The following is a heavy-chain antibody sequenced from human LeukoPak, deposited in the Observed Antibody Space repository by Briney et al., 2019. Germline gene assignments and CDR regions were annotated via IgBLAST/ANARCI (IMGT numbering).Heavy chain of an antibody. J-gene: IGHJ4*02. CDR3: ARDRGTMIVVVSNDY. CDR1: GYTFTGYY. CDR2: INPNSGGT. V-gene: IGHV1-2*02. Sequence: ASVKVSCKASGYTFTGYYMHWVRQAPGQGLEWMGWINPNSGGTNYAQKFQGRVTMTRDTSISTAYMELSRLRSGDTAVYYCARDRGTMIVVVSNDYWGQGTLVTVSS. D-gene: IGHD3-22*01.